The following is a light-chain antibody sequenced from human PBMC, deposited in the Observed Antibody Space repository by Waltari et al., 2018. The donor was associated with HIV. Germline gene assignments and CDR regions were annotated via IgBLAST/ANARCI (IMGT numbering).Light chain of an antibody. CDR2: EVT. CDR1: SSDVGAHNL. V-gene: IGLV2-23*02. Sequence: QSALTQPASASGSPGQSITISCTGTSSDVGAHNLVSWYQQHPGTAPKLMIFEVTTRPSGVSDRFSGSRSGNTASLTISGLQAEDEGDYHCCSYTGTGIVFGGGTKLTVL. J-gene: IGLJ2*01. CDR3: CSYTGTGIV.